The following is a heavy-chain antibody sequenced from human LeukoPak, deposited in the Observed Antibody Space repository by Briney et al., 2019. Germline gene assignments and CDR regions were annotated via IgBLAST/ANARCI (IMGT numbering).Heavy chain of an antibody. CDR1: GGSISSSSYY. V-gene: IGHV4-39*01. Sequence: SETLSLTCTVSGGSISSSSYYWGWIRQPPGKGLEWIGSIYYSGSTYSNPSLKSRVTISVDTSKNQFSLKLSSVTAADTAVYYCATPDSGSYVRGAFDIWGQGTMVTVSS. J-gene: IGHJ3*02. D-gene: IGHD1-26*01. CDR2: IYYSGST. CDR3: ATPDSGSYVRGAFDI.